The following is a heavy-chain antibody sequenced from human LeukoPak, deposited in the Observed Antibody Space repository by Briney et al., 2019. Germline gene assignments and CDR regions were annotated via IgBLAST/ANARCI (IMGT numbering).Heavy chain of an antibody. V-gene: IGHV4-4*07. CDR3: ARGPYDFWSGYRKYYFDY. CDR2: IYTSGST. J-gene: IGHJ4*02. D-gene: IGHD3-3*01. CDR1: GGSISSYY. Sequence: PSETLSLTCTVSGGSISSYYWSWIRQPAGKGLEWIGRIYTSGSTNYNPSPKSRVTMSVDTSKNQFSLKLSSVTAADTAVYYCARGPYDFWSGYRKYYFDYWGQGTLVTVSS.